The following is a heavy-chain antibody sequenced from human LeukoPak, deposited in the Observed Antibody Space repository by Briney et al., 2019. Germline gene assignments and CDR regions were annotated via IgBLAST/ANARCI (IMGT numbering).Heavy chain of an antibody. V-gene: IGHV1-18*01. Sequence: ASVKVSCTASGYTFTSYGISWGRQAPGQGLEWMGWISAYNGNTNYAQKLQGRVTMTTDTSTSTAYTELRSLRSDDTAVYYCARDDDSSGFDYWGQGTLVTVSS. J-gene: IGHJ4*02. D-gene: IGHD3-22*01. CDR2: ISAYNGNT. CDR1: GYTFTSYG. CDR3: ARDDDSSGFDY.